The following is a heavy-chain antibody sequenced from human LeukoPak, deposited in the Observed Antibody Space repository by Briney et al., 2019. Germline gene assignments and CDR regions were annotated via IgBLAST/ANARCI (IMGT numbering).Heavy chain of an antibody. CDR1: GFTFRNYW. J-gene: IGHJ5*02. V-gene: IGHV3-74*01. CDR3: ARAGVSGWFDP. CDR2: INIDGST. D-gene: IGHD5/OR15-5a*01. Sequence: PGGSLRLSCAASGFTFRNYWMHWVRQAPGKGLVWVSRINIDGSTRYADSVEGRFTISRDNAKNTLYLQMNSLRAEDTAVYYCARAGVSGWFDPWGQGTLVTVSS.